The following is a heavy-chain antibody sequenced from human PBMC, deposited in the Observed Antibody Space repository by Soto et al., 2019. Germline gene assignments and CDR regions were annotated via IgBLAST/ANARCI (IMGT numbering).Heavy chain of an antibody. CDR1: GFAFNSYG. Sequence: QVQLVESGGGVVQPGRSLRLSCAASGFAFNSYGMHWVRQAPGKGLEWVAVIWYVGSEKYYADSVKGRFTISRDNSRSTLYLQMNSLRAEDAAVYYCARAAIFGVANQCYYFYYGLDVWGQGTTVTVSS. V-gene: IGHV3-33*01. D-gene: IGHD3-3*01. J-gene: IGHJ6*02. CDR2: IWYVGSEK. CDR3: ARAAIFGVANQCYYFYYGLDV.